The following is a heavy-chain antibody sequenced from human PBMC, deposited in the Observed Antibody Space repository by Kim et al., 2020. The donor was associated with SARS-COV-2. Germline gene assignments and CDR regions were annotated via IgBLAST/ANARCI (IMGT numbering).Heavy chain of an antibody. CDR2: IDPSDSYT. D-gene: IGHD3-9*01. V-gene: IGHV5-10-1*01. J-gene: IGHJ5*02. CDR1: GYSFTSYW. Sequence: GESLKISCKGSGYSFTSYWISWVRQMPGKGLEWMGRIDPSDSYTNYSPSFQGYVTISADKSISTAYLQWSSLKASDTAMYYCARHYDILTGYSASNWFDPWGQGTLVTVSS. CDR3: ARHYDILTGYSASNWFDP.